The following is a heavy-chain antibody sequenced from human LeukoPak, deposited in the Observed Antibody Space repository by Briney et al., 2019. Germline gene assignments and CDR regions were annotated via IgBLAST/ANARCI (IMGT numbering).Heavy chain of an antibody. Sequence: ASVKVACKVSAFTLGEFSIHWVRQVRGQGLEWMGTFDHEKGETIYAQTFQGRITLTQDTSLDTAYMDLSSLTPEDTALYYCATNSPISVSGGPNYYHSYMDVWGKGTTVSVSS. CDR2: FDHEKGET. J-gene: IGHJ6*03. D-gene: IGHD6-19*01. CDR3: ATNSPISVSGGPNYYHSYMDV. V-gene: IGHV1-24*01. CDR1: AFTLGEFS.